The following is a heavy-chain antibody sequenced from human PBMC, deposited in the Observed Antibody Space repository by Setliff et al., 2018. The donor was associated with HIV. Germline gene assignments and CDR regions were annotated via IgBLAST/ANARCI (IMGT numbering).Heavy chain of an antibody. CDR1: GYTFTSYG. D-gene: IGHD3-22*01. CDR2: INTYTGSP. V-gene: IGHV7-4-1*02. Sequence: GASVKVSCKASGYTFTSYGLRWVRQAPGQGLEWMGWINTYTGSPTYAQDFTGRFLFSLDTSVSTAYLEISSLKAEDIAVYYCARDGYFYDSSGHLAYYFDYWGQGTLVTVSS. CDR3: ARDGYFYDSSGHLAYYFDY. J-gene: IGHJ4*02.